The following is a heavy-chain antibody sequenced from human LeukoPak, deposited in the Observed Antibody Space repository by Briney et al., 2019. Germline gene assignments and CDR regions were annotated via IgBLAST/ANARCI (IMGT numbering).Heavy chain of an antibody. Sequence: SVKVSCKASGGTFSSYAISWVRQAPGQGLEWMGGIIPIFGTANYAQRFQGRVTITADESTSTAYMEVSSLRSEDTAVYYCAIPRDHYYDSRRLQKRGAFDVWGQGTMVTVSS. CDR3: AIPRDHYYDSRRLQKRGAFDV. V-gene: IGHV1-69*13. CDR1: GGTFSSYA. J-gene: IGHJ3*01. D-gene: IGHD3-22*01. CDR2: IIPIFGTA.